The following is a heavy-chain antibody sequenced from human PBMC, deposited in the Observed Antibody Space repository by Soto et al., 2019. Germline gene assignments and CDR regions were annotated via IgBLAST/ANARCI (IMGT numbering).Heavy chain of an antibody. CDR2: MNPNSGNT. CDR1: GYTFTSYD. CDR3: ARVILTPGWFDP. J-gene: IGHJ5*02. V-gene: IGHV1-8*01. Sequence: QVQLVQSGAEVKKPGASVKVSCKASGYTFTSYDINWVRQATGQGLEWMGRMNPNSGNTGYAQKFQGRVTMTRNTSISTAYMELSSLRSEDTAVYYCARVILTPGWFDPWGQGTLVTVSS. D-gene: IGHD7-27*01.